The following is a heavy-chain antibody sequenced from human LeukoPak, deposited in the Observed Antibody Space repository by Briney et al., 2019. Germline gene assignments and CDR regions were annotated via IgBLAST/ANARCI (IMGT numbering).Heavy chain of an antibody. CDR3: ARDHYDFWSGYSGVNWFDP. J-gene: IGHJ5*02. CDR2: IYRGGST. V-gene: IGHV3-66*02. CDR1: GFTVSSNY. Sequence: PGGSLRLSCAASGFTVSSNYMSWVRQAPGKGLEWVSVIYRGGSTYYADSVKGRFTISRDNSKNTLYLQMNSLRAEDTAVYYCARDHYDFWSGYSGVNWFDPWGQGTLVTVSS. D-gene: IGHD3-3*01.